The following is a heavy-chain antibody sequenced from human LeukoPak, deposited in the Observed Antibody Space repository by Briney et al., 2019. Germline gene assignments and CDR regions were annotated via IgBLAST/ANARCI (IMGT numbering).Heavy chain of an antibody. CDR3: AREATYYYDSSAQWPVFDY. CDR1: GYSISSDYY. Sequence: SETLSLTCAVSGYSISSDYYWGWIRQPPGKGLEWIGRIYTSGSTNYNPSLKSRVTMSVDTSKNQFSLKLSSVTAADTAVYYCAREATYYYDSSAQWPVFDYWGQGTLVTVSS. D-gene: IGHD3-22*01. CDR2: IYTSGST. V-gene: IGHV4-38-2*02. J-gene: IGHJ4*02.